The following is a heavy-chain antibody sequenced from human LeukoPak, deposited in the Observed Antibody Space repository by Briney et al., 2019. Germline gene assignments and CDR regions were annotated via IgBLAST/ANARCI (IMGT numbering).Heavy chain of an antibody. D-gene: IGHD2-2*03. V-gene: IGHV1-2*02. CDR3: ARDKGGYCSSTSCSDFDP. CDR2: INPNSGGT. Sequence: PGASVKVSCKASGYTFTGYYMHWVRQAPGQGLEWMGWINPNSGGTNYAQKFQGRVTMTRDTSISTAYMELSRLRSDDTAVYYCARDKGGYCSSTSCSDFDPWGQGTLVTVSS. CDR1: GYTFTGYY. J-gene: IGHJ5*02.